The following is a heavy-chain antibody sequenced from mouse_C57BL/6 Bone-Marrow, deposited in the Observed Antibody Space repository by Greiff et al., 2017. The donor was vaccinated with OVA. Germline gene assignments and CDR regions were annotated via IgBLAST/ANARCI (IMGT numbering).Heavy chain of an antibody. J-gene: IGHJ3*01. CDR3: ARPDSSGYSAWFAY. CDR2: ISNGGGST. D-gene: IGHD3-2*02. V-gene: IGHV5-12*01. CDR1: GFTFSDYY. Sequence: EVKVVESGGGLVQPGGSLKLSCAASGFTFSDYYMYWVRQTPEKRLEWVAYISNGGGSTYYHDTVKGRFTISRDNAKNTLYLQMSRLKSEDTAMYYCARPDSSGYSAWFAYWGQGTLVTVSA.